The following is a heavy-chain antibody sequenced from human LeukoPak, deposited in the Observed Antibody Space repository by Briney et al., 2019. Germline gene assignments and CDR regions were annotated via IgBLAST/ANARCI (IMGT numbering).Heavy chain of an antibody. CDR3: ARVSYSGYDFDY. D-gene: IGHD5-12*01. Sequence: PSETLSLTCTVSGGSVSSGSYYWSWIRQPPGKGLEWIGYIYYSGSTNYNPSLKSRVTISVDTSKNQFSLKLSSVTAADTAVYYCARVSYSGYDFDYWGQGTQVTVSS. J-gene: IGHJ4*02. V-gene: IGHV4-61*01. CDR2: IYYSGST. CDR1: GGSVSSGSYY.